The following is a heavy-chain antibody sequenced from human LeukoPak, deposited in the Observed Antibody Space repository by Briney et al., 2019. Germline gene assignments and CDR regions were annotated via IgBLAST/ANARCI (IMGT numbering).Heavy chain of an antibody. CDR1: GFTVSSNY. V-gene: IGHV3-53*01. Sequence: QAGGSLRLSCAASGFTVSSNYMTWVRQAPGKGLDWVSSITNGGETTLYADSVKGRFTISRDNSKNTLYLQMNSLRDDDTAIYYCAKVGSLRGTSSPDYWGQGTLVTVSS. CDR2: ITNGGETT. D-gene: IGHD6-6*01. CDR3: AKVGSLRGTSSPDY. J-gene: IGHJ4*02.